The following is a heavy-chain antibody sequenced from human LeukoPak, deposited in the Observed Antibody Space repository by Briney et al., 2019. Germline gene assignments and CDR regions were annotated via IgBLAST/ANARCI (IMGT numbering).Heavy chain of an antibody. V-gene: IGHV1-69*06. CDR3: ARDASLGYCSGGSCYMSGDAFDI. CDR2: IIPIFGTA. CDR1: GGTFSSYA. J-gene: IGHJ3*02. D-gene: IGHD2-15*01. Sequence: ASVKVSCKASGGTFSSYAISWVRQAPGQGLEWMGGIIPIFGTANYAQKFQGRVTITADKSPSTAYMELSSLRSEDTAVYYCARDASLGYCSGGSCYMSGDAFDIWGQGTMVTVSS.